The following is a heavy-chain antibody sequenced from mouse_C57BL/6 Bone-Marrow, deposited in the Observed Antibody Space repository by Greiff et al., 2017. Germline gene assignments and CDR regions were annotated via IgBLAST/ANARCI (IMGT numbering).Heavy chain of an antibody. D-gene: IGHD1-1*01. CDR1: GYTFTDYY. CDR2: IFPGSGST. CDR3: ARPYYYGSSYRFAY. V-gene: IGHV1-75*01. Sequence: QVQLKQSGPELVKPGASVKISCKASGYTFTDYYINWVKQRPGQGLEWIGWIFPGSGSTYYNEKFKGKATLTVDKSSSTAYMLLSSLTSEDSAVYFCARPYYYGSSYRFAYWGQGTLVTVSA. J-gene: IGHJ3*01.